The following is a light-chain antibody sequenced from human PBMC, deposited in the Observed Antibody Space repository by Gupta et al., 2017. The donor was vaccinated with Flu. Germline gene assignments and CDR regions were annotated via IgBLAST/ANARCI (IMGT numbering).Light chain of an antibody. CDR3: QQYDSHLLYS. CDR2: WAS. V-gene: IGKV4-1*01. J-gene: IGKJ2*03. CDR1: QSLLYRSDIKNY. Sequence: DIEMTQSPDSLAVSLGERATINCKSSQSLLYRSDIKNYLAWYQQKPGQPPKLLIYWASIRQDGVTDRFSGSGYGKDFSLTISSRQAVDVAVYSCQQYDSHLLYSFGQGTKMEI.